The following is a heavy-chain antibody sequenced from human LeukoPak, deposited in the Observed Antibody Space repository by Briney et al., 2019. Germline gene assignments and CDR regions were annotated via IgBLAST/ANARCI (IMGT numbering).Heavy chain of an antibody. J-gene: IGHJ4*02. CDR2: IYYSGST. CDR3: ARLPNCSSTTCYRGAFDY. Sequence: SETLSLTCTVSGGSISSYYWSWIRQPPGKGLEWIGYIYYSGSTNYNPSLKSRVTISVDTSKNQLSLKLSSVTAADTAVYYCARLPNCSSTTCYRGAFDYWGQGTLVTVSS. D-gene: IGHD2-2*01. V-gene: IGHV4-59*08. CDR1: GGSISSYY.